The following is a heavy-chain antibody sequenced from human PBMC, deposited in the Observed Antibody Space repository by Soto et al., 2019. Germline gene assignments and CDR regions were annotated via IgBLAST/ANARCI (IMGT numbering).Heavy chain of an antibody. V-gene: IGHV3-23*01. J-gene: IGHJ4*02. CDR1: GFTFSNYA. D-gene: IGHD3-10*01. CDR2: LNGSGGST. Sequence: GGSLRLSCAASGFTFSNYAMTWVRQAPGKGLEWVSGLNGSGGSTSSADSVKGRFAISRDNSKNTLYLQMNSLRDGDTAVYYLARGFSAGKGSLRDYWGQGPLVTASS. CDR3: ARGFSAGKGSLRDY.